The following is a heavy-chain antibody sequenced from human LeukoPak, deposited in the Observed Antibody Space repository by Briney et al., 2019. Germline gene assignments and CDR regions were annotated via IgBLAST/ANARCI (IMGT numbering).Heavy chain of an antibody. CDR1: GFTFSSYG. CDR2: IWYDGSNK. Sequence: GGSLRLSCAASGFTFSSYGMHWVRQAPGKGLEWVAVIWYDGSNKYYADSVKGRFTISRDNSKNTLYLQMNSLRAEDTAVYYCAREDGRYSGSYYGGYWGQGTLVTVSS. D-gene: IGHD1-26*01. J-gene: IGHJ4*02. V-gene: IGHV3-33*01. CDR3: AREDGRYSGSYYGGY.